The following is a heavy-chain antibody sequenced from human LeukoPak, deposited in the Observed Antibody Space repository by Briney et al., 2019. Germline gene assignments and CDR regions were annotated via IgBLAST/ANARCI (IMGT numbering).Heavy chain of an antibody. CDR3: ARDQGSGWYDLSY. J-gene: IGHJ4*02. CDR1: GGTFSSYA. Sequence: SVKVSCKASGGTFSSYAISWVRQAPGQGLEWMGGIIPIFGTANYAQKFQGRVTITADKSTSTAYMEPSSLRSEDTAVYYCARDQGSGWYDLSYWGQGTLVTVSS. CDR2: IIPIFGTA. D-gene: IGHD6-19*01. V-gene: IGHV1-69*06.